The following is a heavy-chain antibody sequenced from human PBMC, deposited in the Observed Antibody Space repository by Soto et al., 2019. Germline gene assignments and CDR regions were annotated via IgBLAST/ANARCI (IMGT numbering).Heavy chain of an antibody. J-gene: IGHJ5*02. CDR1: GFTFTSYS. CDR3: ARGILGYCTGGICYHNWFDP. Sequence: QVQLVESGGGVVQPGRSLRLSCAASGFTFTSYSMHWVRQAPGKGLEWVAVIWYDGNDKYYADSVKGRFTISRDNSKNTXYXKMNSLRAEDTAVYYCARGILGYCTGGICYHNWFDPWGQGTLVTVSS. D-gene: IGHD2-15*01. V-gene: IGHV3-33*01. CDR2: IWYDGNDK.